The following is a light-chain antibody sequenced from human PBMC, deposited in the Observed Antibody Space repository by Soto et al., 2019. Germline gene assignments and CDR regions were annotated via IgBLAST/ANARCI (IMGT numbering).Light chain of an antibody. CDR2: GAS. V-gene: IGKV3-20*01. CDR1: PSVSSSY. CDR3: HQYGSSSWT. J-gene: IGKJ1*01. Sequence: EIVLTQSSGTLSLSPGERATLSCRASPSVSSSYLAWYQQKHGQAPRLLIYGASSRATGISDRFSGSGSGTDVTITISRLEKEDFSVYYCHQYGSSSWTFGQGTKVDIK.